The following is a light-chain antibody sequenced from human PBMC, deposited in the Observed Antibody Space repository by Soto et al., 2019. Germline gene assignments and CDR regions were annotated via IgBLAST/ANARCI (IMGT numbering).Light chain of an antibody. V-gene: IGKV4-1*01. CDR3: QQRNIWPPVT. Sequence: DIVMTQSPDSLAVSLGERATINCKSSQSVLYSSNNKNYLAWYQQKPGQPPKLLIYWASTRESGVPDRFSGSGSGTDFTLTISSLQAEDFAVYYCQQRNIWPPVTFGQGTRLEL. J-gene: IGKJ5*01. CDR2: WAS. CDR1: QSVLYSSNNKNY.